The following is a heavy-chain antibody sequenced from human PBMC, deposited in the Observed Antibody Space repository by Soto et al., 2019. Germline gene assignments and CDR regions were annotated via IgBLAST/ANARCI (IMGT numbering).Heavy chain of an antibody. CDR2: IIPIFGTA. Sequence: SVKVSCKASGGTFSSYAISWVRQAPGQGLEWMGGIIPIFGTANYAQKFQGRVTITADESTSTAYMELSSLRSEDTAVYYCARRVRGVIANYYYGMDVWGQGTTVTVSS. CDR3: ARRVRGVIANYYYGMDV. V-gene: IGHV1-69*13. D-gene: IGHD3-10*01. J-gene: IGHJ6*02. CDR1: GGTFSSYA.